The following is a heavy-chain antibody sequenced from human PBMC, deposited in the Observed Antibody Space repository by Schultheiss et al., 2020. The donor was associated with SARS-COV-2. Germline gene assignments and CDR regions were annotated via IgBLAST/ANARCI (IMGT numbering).Heavy chain of an antibody. Sequence: SETLSLTCTVSGGSISSSSYYWGWIRQPPGKGLEWIGSIYHSGSTYYNPSLKSRVTIAVDTSKNQFSLKLSSVTAADTAVYYCARDEADYYYGMDVWGQGTTVTVSS. D-gene: IGHD6-13*01. CDR1: GGSISSSSYY. CDR2: IYHSGST. J-gene: IGHJ6*02. V-gene: IGHV4-39*07. CDR3: ARDEADYYYGMDV.